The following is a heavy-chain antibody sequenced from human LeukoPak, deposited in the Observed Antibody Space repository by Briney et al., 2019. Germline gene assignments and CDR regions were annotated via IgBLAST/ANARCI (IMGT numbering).Heavy chain of an antibody. CDR3: ARGYTYGSIDY. D-gene: IGHD5-18*01. V-gene: IGHV3-74*01. J-gene: IGHJ4*02. CDR2: IHSDGIGT. CDR1: GFTFSSYW. Sequence: PGGSLRLSCAASGFTFSSYWMHWVRQAPGKELVWVSRIHSDGIGTTYADSVKGRFTISRDNAKNTLYLQMNSLRAGDTAMYYCARGYTYGSIDYWGQGALVTVSS.